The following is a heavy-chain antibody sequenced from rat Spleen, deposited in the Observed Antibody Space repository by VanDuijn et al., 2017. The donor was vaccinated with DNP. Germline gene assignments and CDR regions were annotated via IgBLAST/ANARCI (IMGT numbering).Heavy chain of an antibody. D-gene: IGHD1-8*01. V-gene: IGHV5-25*01. J-gene: IGHJ2*01. CDR1: GFTFSSFA. CDR2: ISAGGGTT. CDR3: ARELHPRDYFDY. Sequence: EVQLVESGGGLVQPGRSMKLSCAASGFTFSSFAMAWVRQAPTKGLEWVASISAGGGTTYYRDSVKGRFTSSRDNAKSTLYLQMDSLRSEDTATYYCARELHPRDYFDYWGQGVMVTVSS.